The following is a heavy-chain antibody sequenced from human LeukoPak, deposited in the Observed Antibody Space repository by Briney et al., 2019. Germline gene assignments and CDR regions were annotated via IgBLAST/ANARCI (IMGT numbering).Heavy chain of an antibody. CDR1: GGSISSSSYY. CDR3: ARQLWFGEFHFDC. CDR2: TYYSGRT. D-gene: IGHD3-10*01. Sequence: SETLSLTCTVSGGSISSSSYYWGWIRQPPGKGLDCIGSTYYSGRTYYNPSLKRRVTISVDTSKNQFSLKLSSVTAADTAVYYCARQLWFGEFHFDCWGQGTLATVSS. J-gene: IGHJ4*02. V-gene: IGHV4-39*01.